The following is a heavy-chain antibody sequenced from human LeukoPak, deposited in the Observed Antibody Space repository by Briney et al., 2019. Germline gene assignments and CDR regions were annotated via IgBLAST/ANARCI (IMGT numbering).Heavy chain of an antibody. D-gene: IGHD5-18*01. CDR2: IKHDGST. J-gene: IGHJ4*02. Sequence: SETLSLTCAVYGGSFSGDFWSWIRQSPGKGLEWIGEIKHDGSTTYNPSLESRVAMSVDPSTNQISLQMTYVTAADTAVYYCARDQALPGINVDTAMVNWGQGTLVTVSS. CDR3: ARDQALPGINVDTAMVN. V-gene: IGHV4-34*01. CDR1: GGSFSGDF.